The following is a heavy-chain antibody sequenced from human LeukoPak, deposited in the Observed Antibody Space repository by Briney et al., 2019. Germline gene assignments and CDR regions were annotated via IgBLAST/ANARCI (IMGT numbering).Heavy chain of an antibody. D-gene: IGHD6-19*01. J-gene: IGHJ4*02. CDR2: IYPGDSHT. V-gene: IGHV5-51*01. CDR1: GYSFTIYW. Sequence: GESLKISCKASGYSFTIYWIAWLRQMPGQGLQWMGIIYPGDSHTTYSPSFQGQVTISADKSISTAYLQWSSLQASDTAMYYCARQHSSGWNPLEYWGQGTLVTVSS. CDR3: ARQHSSGWNPLEY.